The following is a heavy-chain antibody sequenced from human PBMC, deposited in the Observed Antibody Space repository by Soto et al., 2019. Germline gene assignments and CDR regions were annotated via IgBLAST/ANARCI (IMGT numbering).Heavy chain of an antibody. V-gene: IGHV5-10-1*01. D-gene: IGHD2-2*01. Sequence: GESLKISCKGSGYSFTSYWIGWVRQMPGKGLEWMGGIDPGDTYATYSPAFQGHVTISADKATSTAYLQWSSLKASDTAMYFCARIYCTTTTCDSWFDPWGQGTLVTVSS. J-gene: IGHJ5*02. CDR1: GYSFTSYW. CDR2: IDPGDTYA. CDR3: ARIYCTTTTCDSWFDP.